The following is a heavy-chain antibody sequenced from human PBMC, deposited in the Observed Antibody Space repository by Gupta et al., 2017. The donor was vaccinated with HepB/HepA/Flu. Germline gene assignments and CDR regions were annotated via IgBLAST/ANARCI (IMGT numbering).Heavy chain of an antibody. CDR2: IYYSGST. CDR3: ARETRLKYGDYSLATYNWFDP. CDR1: GGSISSGGYY. V-gene: IGHV4-31*03. J-gene: IGHJ5*02. D-gene: IGHD4-17*01. Sequence: QVQLQESGPGLVKPSQTLSLTCTVSGGSISSGGYYWSWIRQHPGKGLEWIGYIYYSGSTYYNPSLKSRVTISVDTSKNQFSLKLSSVTAADTAVYYCARETRLKYGDYSLATYNWFDPWGQGTLVTVSS.